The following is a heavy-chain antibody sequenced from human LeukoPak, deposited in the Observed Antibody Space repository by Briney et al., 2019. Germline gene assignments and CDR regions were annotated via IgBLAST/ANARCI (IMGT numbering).Heavy chain of an antibody. CDR1: GFTFSSYE. CDR3: ARAGSDIVVVVAAKEGMDV. D-gene: IGHD2-15*01. V-gene: IGHV3-48*03. CDR2: ISSSGSTI. Sequence: GGSLRLSCAASGFTFSSYEMNWVRQAPGKGVEWVSYISSSGSTIYYADSVRGRFTISRDNAKNSLYLQMNSLRAEDTAVYYCARAGSDIVVVVAAKEGMDVWGQGTTVTVSS. J-gene: IGHJ6*02.